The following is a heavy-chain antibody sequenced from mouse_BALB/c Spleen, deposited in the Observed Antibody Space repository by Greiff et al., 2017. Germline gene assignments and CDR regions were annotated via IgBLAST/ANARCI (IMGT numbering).Heavy chain of an antibody. V-gene: IGHV1-87*01. J-gene: IGHJ4*01. CDR1: GYTFTSYW. CDR2: IYPGDGDT. Sequence: QVQLQQSGAELARPGASVKLSCKASGYTFTSYWMQWVKQRPGQGLEWIGAIYPGDGDTRYTQKFKGKATLTADKSSSTAYMQLSSLASEDSAVYYCARRGPMITSYYYAMDYWGQGTSVTVSS. D-gene: IGHD2-4*01. CDR3: ARRGPMITSYYYAMDY.